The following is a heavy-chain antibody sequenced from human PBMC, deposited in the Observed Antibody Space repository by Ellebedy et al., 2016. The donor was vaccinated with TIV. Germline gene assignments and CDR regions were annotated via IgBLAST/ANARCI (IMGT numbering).Heavy chain of an antibody. J-gene: IGHJ4*02. V-gene: IGHV3-7*01. CDR2: IKQDGSEK. Sequence: GESLKISXAASGFTFSPHWMSWVRQVPGKGLECVANIKQDGSEKYCVDSVKGRFTISRDNAKNSLYLQMNSLRAEDTAVYYCARDKVVGATYFDYWGQGTLVTGSS. D-gene: IGHD1-26*01. CDR1: GFTFSPHW. CDR3: ARDKVVGATYFDY.